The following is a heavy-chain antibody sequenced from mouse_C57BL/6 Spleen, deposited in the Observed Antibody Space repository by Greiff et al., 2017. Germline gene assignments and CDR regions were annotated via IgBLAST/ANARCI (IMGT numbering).Heavy chain of an antibody. V-gene: IGHV1-81*01. CDR2: IYPRSGNT. D-gene: IGHD1-1*01. Sequence: VKLVESGAELARPGASVKLSCKASGYTFTSYGISWVKQRTGQGLEWIGEIYPRSGNTYYNEKFKGKATLTADKSSSTAYMELRSLTSEDSAVYFCARDIGITTVVPFAYWGQGTLVTVSA. J-gene: IGHJ3*01. CDR3: ARDIGITTVVPFAY. CDR1: GYTFTSYG.